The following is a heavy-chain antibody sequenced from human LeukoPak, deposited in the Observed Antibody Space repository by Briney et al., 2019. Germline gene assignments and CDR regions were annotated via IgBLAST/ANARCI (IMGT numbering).Heavy chain of an antibody. V-gene: IGHV3-74*01. Sequence: PGGSLRLSCAASGWRFSSYWMQWVWQAPGKGLVWVSRINSGGSSTNYADSVKGRFTISRDNAKNTLYLQMNSLRAEDTAVYYCAKVAPTLARRMVVWGQGTTVTVSS. CDR3: AKVAPTLARRMVV. J-gene: IGHJ6*02. D-gene: IGHD2/OR15-2a*01. CDR2: INSGGSST. CDR1: GWRFSSYW.